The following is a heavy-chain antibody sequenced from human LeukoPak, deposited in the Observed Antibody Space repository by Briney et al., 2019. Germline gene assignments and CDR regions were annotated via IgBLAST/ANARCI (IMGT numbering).Heavy chain of an antibody. CDR1: GFTFSNAW. Sequence: PGGSLRLSCAASGFTFSNAWMSWVRQAPGKGLEWVGRIKSKTDGGTTDYAAPVKGRFTISRDDSKNMLYLQMSSLKTEDTAVYYCTTIAVAGTALDYWGQGTLVTVSS. CDR2: IKSKTDGGTT. J-gene: IGHJ4*02. D-gene: IGHD6-19*01. CDR3: TTIAVAGTALDY. V-gene: IGHV3-15*01.